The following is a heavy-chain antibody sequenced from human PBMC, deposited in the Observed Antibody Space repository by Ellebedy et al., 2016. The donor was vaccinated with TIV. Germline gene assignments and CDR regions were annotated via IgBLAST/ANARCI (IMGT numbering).Heavy chain of an antibody. CDR1: GYTFTGYY. Sequence: ASVKVSXXASGYTFTGYYMHWVRQAPGQGLEWMGWISAYNGNTNYAQKLQGRVTMTTDTSTSTAYMELRSLRSDDTAVYYCARDSFGIWGQGTMVTVSS. V-gene: IGHV1-18*04. CDR2: ISAYNGNT. D-gene: IGHD3-10*01. CDR3: ARDSFGI. J-gene: IGHJ3*02.